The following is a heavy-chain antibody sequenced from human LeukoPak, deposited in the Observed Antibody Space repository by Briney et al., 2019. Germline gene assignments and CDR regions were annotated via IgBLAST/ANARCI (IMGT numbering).Heavy chain of an antibody. V-gene: IGHV1-46*01. CDR2: INPSGGST. Sequence: ASVMVSCKASGYTFTSYYMHWVRQAPGQGLEWMGIINPSGGSTSYAQKFQGRVTMTRDTSTSTVYMELSSLRSEDTAVYYCASSPPYYYDSSAAFDIWGQGTMVTVSS. D-gene: IGHD3-22*01. J-gene: IGHJ3*02. CDR3: ASSPPYYYDSSAAFDI. CDR1: GYTFTSYY.